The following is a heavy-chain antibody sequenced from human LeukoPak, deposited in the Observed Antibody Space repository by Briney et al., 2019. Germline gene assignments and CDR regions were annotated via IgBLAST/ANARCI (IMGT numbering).Heavy chain of an antibody. D-gene: IGHD5-12*01. Sequence: GGSLRLSCAASGFTFSTHEMNWVRQAPGKGLEWVSYISNSGSRMYYADSVKGRFTISRDNAKKSLFLQMNSLRAEDTAVYYCARDPVEYSGVYFDYWGQGTLVTVSS. J-gene: IGHJ4*02. CDR3: ARDPVEYSGVYFDY. CDR1: GFTFSTHE. CDR2: ISNSGSRM. V-gene: IGHV3-48*03.